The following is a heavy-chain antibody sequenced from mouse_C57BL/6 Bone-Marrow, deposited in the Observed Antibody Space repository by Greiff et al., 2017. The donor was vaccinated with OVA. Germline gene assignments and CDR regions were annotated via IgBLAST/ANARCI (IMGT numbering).Heavy chain of an antibody. J-gene: IGHJ3*01. D-gene: IGHD1-1*01. CDR2: ISSGSSTI. CDR3: ARGSIKGFAY. Sequence: VQLKESGGGLVKPGGSLKLSCAASGFTFSDYGMHWVRQAPEKGLEWVAYISSGSSTIYYADTVKGRFTISRDNAKNTLFLQMTSLRSEDTAMYYCARGSIKGFAYWGQGTLVTVSA. V-gene: IGHV5-17*01. CDR1: GFTFSDYG.